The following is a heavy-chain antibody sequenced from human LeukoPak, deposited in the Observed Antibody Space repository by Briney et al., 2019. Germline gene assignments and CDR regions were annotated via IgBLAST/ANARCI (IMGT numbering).Heavy chain of an antibody. CDR2: ISGSGGST. CDR1: GFTFSSYA. J-gene: IGHJ4*02. Sequence: GGSLRLSCAAPGFTFSSYAMSWVRQAPGKGLEWVSAISGSGGSTYYADSVKGRFTISRDNSKNTLYLQMNSLRAEDTAVYYCAKPPPGSSWYQAGYWGQGTLVTVSS. D-gene: IGHD6-13*01. CDR3: AKPPPGSSWYQAGY. V-gene: IGHV3-23*01.